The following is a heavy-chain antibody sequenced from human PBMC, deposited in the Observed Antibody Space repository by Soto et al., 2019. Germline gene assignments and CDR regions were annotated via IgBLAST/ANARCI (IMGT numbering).Heavy chain of an antibody. J-gene: IGHJ5*02. Sequence: EVQLLESGGGLIQHGGSLRLSCTASGFTISSYAMSWVRHAPGKGLEWVSAISGSGGSTYYADSVKGRFTISRDNSKNTLYLQMNSLRAEDTAVYYCAKDRTVANVGWFDPWGQGTLVTVSS. CDR1: GFTISSYA. D-gene: IGHD4-17*01. V-gene: IGHV3-23*01. CDR2: ISGSGGST. CDR3: AKDRTVANVGWFDP.